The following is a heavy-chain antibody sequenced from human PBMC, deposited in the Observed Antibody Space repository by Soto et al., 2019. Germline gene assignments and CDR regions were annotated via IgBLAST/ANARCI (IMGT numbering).Heavy chain of an antibody. D-gene: IGHD2-21*01. J-gene: IGHJ2*01. CDR2: ISSRGSYI. Sequence: QMQLGESGGDLVTPGGSLRLSCEASGFTFSDYYMSWIRQVPGQGLEWLSFISSRGSYIKYSDSMRGRLTVSRDNGKNSLYLQMHSLRVEDTAVYYCARLRVGVNWYFDLWGRGTMVPVSA. CDR1: GFTFSDYY. CDR3: ARLRVGVNWYFDL. V-gene: IGHV3-11*06.